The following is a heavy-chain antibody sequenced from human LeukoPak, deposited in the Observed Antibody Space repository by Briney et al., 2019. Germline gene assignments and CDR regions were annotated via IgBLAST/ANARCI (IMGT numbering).Heavy chain of an antibody. CDR3: ARATAGNFDY. Sequence: ASVKLSCKASGFTFTSYGISWVRQAPGQGLEWMGWISVYNGNTNYAQKFQGRVTMTTDTSTSTAYMELRSLISDDTAVYYFARATAGNFDYWGQGTLVTVSS. V-gene: IGHV1-18*01. D-gene: IGHD1-14*01. J-gene: IGHJ4*02. CDR2: ISVYNGNT. CDR1: GFTFTSYG.